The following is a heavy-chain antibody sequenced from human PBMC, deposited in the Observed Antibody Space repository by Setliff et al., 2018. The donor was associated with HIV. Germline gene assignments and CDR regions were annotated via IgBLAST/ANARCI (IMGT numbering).Heavy chain of an antibody. CDR1: GFTFSSYT. V-gene: IGHV3-7*01. J-gene: IGHJ4*02. CDR3: AREALSRDGYSYFDY. D-gene: IGHD5-12*01. CDR2: IKQDGSEN. Sequence: GGSLRLSCAVSGFTFSSYTMNWVRQAPGKGLEWVANIKQDGSENYFVDSVKGRFTIFRDNTRSSLFLHMDSLTAEDTAVYYCAREALSRDGYSYFDYWGQGTLVTVSS.